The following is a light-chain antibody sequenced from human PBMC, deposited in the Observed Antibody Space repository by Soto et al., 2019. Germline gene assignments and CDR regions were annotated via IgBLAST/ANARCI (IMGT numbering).Light chain of an antibody. CDR3: QQRSNWQYT. CDR2: DAS. CDR1: QSVSSY. V-gene: IGKV3-11*01. J-gene: IGKJ2*01. Sequence: EIVLTQSPATLSLSPGERATISCRASQSVSSYLAWYQQKPGQAPRLLIYDASNRATGIPARFSGSGSGTDFTLTISSLEPEDFAAYYCQQRSNWQYTFGQGTKLEIK.